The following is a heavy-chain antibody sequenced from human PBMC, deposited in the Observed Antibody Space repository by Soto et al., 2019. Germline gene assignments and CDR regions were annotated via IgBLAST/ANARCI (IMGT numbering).Heavy chain of an antibody. J-gene: IGHJ4*02. CDR3: ATMGTSAPRLYSSDD. CDR2: ISYSGST. Sequence: PSETLSLTCTVSGGSISSGNYYWSWIRQPPGKGLEWIGFISYSGSTYYNASLKSRVTISVDTSKNQFSLNLNSVTAADTAVYYCATMGTSAPRLYSSDDWGQGPLVTVAS. CDR1: GGSISSGNYY. V-gene: IGHV4-30-4*01. D-gene: IGHD1-7*01.